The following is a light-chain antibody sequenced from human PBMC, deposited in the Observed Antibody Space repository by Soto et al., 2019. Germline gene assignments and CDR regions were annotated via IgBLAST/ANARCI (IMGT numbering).Light chain of an antibody. J-gene: IGKJ1*01. CDR3: LQYHNLWA. CDR1: QSVSSSY. V-gene: IGKV3D-7*01. Sequence: EIVLTQSPGTLSLSPGERATLSCRASQSVSSSYLAWYQQKPGQAPRLLIYGASTRATGMSARFSGIGSGTEFTLTISSLQSEDFTVYSCLQYHNLWAFGQGTKVDIK. CDR2: GAS.